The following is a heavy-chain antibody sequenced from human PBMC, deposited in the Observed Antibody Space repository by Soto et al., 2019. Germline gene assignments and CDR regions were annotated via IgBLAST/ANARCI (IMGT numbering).Heavy chain of an antibody. CDR1: GGSFSGYS. D-gene: IGHD2-15*01. CDR3: ARGKTYCSSGFCYEQLDY. CDR2: INHSGST. V-gene: IGHV4-34*01. J-gene: IGHJ4*02. Sequence: QVQLQQWGAGLLKPSETLSLTCAVYGGSFSGYSWTWIRQPPGQGLEWIGEINHSGSTNYNPSLKSRVTISVDTSKNQFSLKVTSVTAADTAVYYCARGKTYCSSGFCYEQLDYWGQGTLVTVSS.